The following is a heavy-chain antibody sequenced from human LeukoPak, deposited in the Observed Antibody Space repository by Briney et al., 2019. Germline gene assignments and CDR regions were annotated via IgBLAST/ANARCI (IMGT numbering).Heavy chain of an antibody. CDR1: GYTFTSYG. CDR2: ISAYNGNT. Sequence: ASVKVSCKASGYTFTSYGISWVRQAPGQGLEWMGWISAYNGNTNYAQKLQGRVTMTTDTSTSTAYMELRSLRSDDTAVYYCARVRGYQLLRGKDYHYGMDVWGQGTTVTVSS. V-gene: IGHV1-18*01. CDR3: ARVRGYQLLRGKDYHYGMDV. J-gene: IGHJ6*02. D-gene: IGHD2-2*01.